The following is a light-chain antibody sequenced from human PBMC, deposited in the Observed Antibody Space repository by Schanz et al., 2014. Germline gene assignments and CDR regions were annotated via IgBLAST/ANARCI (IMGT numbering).Light chain of an antibody. V-gene: IGKV1-5*01. Sequence: DIQLTQSPSTLSASIGDRVTISCRASQSMSRRLAWYQKKPGKAPKLLIYDTSSLESGVPSRFSGSGSGTEFTLTISSLQPDDFATYYCQQSITYPVTFGQGTKVEIK. CDR2: DTS. CDR1: QSMSRR. CDR3: QQSITYPVT. J-gene: IGKJ2*01.